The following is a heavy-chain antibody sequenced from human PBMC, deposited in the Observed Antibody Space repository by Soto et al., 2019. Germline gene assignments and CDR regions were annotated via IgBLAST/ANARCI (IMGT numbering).Heavy chain of an antibody. CDR3: ARDTTYYYDSSGSNRFDP. CDR2: ISAYNGNT. J-gene: IGHJ5*02. Sequence: ASVKGSCKASGYTFTSYGISWVRQAPGQGLEWMGWISAYNGNTNYAQKLQGRVTMTTDTSTSTAYMELRSLRSDDTAVYYCARDTTYYYDSSGSNRFDPWGQGTLVTVSS. CDR1: GYTFTSYG. V-gene: IGHV1-18*01. D-gene: IGHD3-22*01.